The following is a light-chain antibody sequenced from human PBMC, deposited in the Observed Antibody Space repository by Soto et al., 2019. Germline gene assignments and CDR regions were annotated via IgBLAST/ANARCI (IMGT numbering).Light chain of an antibody. V-gene: IGKV1-39*01. Sequence: DIQMTQSPSSLSASLGDTVTISCRASQNIDNYLHWYQQTPGKAPKVLLYAASVLKDGVQSRFSGSGYGTDFTLTISNLQPEDFAFYYCQQSYSSPPITFCQGTRLDIK. CDR1: QNIDNY. CDR3: QQSYSSPPIT. CDR2: AAS. J-gene: IGKJ5*01.